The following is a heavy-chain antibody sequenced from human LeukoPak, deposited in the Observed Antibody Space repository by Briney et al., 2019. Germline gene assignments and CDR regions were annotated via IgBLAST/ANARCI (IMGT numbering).Heavy chain of an antibody. D-gene: IGHD4-23*01. V-gene: IGHV4-59*08. Sequence: SETLSLTCTVSGGSISSYYWSWIRQPPGKGLEWIGYIYYSGSTNYNPSLKSRVTISVDTSKNQFSLKLSSVTAADTAVYYCARGAVTVVTPEFAFDIWGRGTMVTVSS. CDR3: ARGAVTVVTPEFAFDI. J-gene: IGHJ3*02. CDR2: IYYSGST. CDR1: GGSISSYY.